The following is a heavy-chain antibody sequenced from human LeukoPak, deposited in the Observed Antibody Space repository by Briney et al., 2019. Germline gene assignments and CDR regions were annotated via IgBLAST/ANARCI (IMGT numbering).Heavy chain of an antibody. J-gene: IGHJ4*02. D-gene: IGHD3-16*02. CDR1: GGSISSSGSY. CDR2: IYYSGST. V-gene: IGHV4-39*01. CDR3: ARHINRILFDY. Sequence: SETLSLTCTVSGGSISSSGSYWGWIRQPPGEGLEWIGTIYYSGSTYYNPSLKSRVTISVDTSKNQFSLRLSSVTAADTAVYYCARHINRILFDYWGQGTLVTVSS.